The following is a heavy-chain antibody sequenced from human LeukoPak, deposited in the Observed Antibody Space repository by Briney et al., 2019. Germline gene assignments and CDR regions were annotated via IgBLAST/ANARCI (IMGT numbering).Heavy chain of an antibody. CDR1: GFTFSSYW. CDR2: ISSSSIYM. J-gene: IGHJ4*02. CDR3: ARDLTVTTFTQYY. D-gene: IGHD4-17*01. V-gene: IGHV3-21*01. Sequence: PGGSLRLSCVVSGFTFSSYWMNWVRQAPGKGLEWVSSISSSSIYMYCADSVKGRFTISRDNAKNSLYLQMNSLRAEDTAVYYCARDLTVTTFTQYYWGQGTLVTVSS.